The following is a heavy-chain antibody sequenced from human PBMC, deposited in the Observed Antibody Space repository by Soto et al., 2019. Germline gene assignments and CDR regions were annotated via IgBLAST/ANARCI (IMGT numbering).Heavy chain of an antibody. Sequence: QLQLQESGSGLVKPSQTLSLTCAVSGGSISSGGYSWSWIRQPPGKGLEWIGYMYHSGSTYYNPSLQSRGTKSISRSKQQFSLKLGYGTGAGKAVYLRARVPNYWGQGILVTVPS. D-gene: IGHD2-2*01. CDR1: GGSISSGGYS. CDR2: MYHSGST. V-gene: IGHV4-30-2*01. J-gene: IGHJ4*02. CDR3: ARVPNY.